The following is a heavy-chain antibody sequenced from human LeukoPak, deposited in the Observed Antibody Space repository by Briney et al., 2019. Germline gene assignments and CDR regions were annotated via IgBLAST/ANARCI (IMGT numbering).Heavy chain of an antibody. CDR2: IYYSGST. J-gene: IGHJ6*02. CDR3: ARVHDSSSWYPPYLYYYGMDV. D-gene: IGHD6-13*01. V-gene: IGHV4-31*11. Sequence: PSETLSLTCAVYGGSFSGYYWSWIRQHPGKGLEWIGYIYYSGSTYYNPSLKSRVTISVDTSKNQFSLKLSSVTAADTAVYYCARVHDSSSWYPPYLYYYGMDVWGQGTTVTVSS. CDR1: GGSFSGYY.